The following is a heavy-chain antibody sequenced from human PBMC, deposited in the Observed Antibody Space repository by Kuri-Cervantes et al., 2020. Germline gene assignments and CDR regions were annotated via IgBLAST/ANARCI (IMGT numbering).Heavy chain of an antibody. J-gene: IGHJ3*02. CDR1: GGTFSSYA. CDR2: IIPIFGTA. V-gene: IGHV1-69*13. D-gene: IGHD6-25*01. CDR3: ARSGQGPSGAFDI. Sequence: SVKVSCKASGGTFSSYAISWVRQAPGQGLEWMGGIIPIFGTANYAQKFQGRVTITADESTSTAYMELSSLRSEDTAVYYCARSGQGPSGAFDIWGQGQWSPSPQ.